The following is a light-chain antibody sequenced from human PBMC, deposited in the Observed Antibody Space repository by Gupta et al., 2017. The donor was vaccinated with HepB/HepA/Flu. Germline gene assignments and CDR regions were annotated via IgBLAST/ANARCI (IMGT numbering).Light chain of an antibody. CDR3: GTWDSSLSAVV. CDR1: SSNIGNNY. CDR2: ENN. J-gene: IGLJ2*01. Sequence: QSVLTQPPSVSAAPGQKVPISCSGSSSNIGNNYVSWYQQLPGTAPKLPIYENNKRPSGIPDRFSGSKSGTSATLGITGLQTGDEADYYCGTWDSSLSAVVFGGGTKLTVL. V-gene: IGLV1-51*02.